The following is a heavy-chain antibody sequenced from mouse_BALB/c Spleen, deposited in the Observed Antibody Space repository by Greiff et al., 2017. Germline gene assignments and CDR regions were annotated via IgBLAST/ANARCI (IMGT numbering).Heavy chain of an antibody. Sequence: VQLQQSGAELVRSGASVKLSCTASGFNIKDYYMHWVKQRPEQGLEWIGWIDPENGDTEYAPKFQGKATMTADTSSNTAYLQLSSLTSEDTAVYYCARQGYGNYAFAYWGQGTLVTVSA. CDR1: GFNIKDYY. V-gene: IGHV14-4*02. J-gene: IGHJ3*01. CDR2: IDPENGDT. CDR3: ARQGYGNYAFAY. D-gene: IGHD2-10*02.